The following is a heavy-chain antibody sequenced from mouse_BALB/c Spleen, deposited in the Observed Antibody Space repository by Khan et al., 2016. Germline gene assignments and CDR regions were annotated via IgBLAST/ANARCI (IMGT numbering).Heavy chain of an antibody. CDR1: GYTFTSYW. CDR3: ARDGSAFYCDY. Sequence: QVRLQQSGAELAKPGASVKMSCKASGYTFTSYWMHWVKQRPGQGLEWIGYIHPSTGNTEYNQKCKDKATLTADKSSRTAYMQLSSLTSEDSAVYYCARDGSAFYCDYWGQGTTLTVSS. CDR2: IHPSTGNT. J-gene: IGHJ2*01. V-gene: IGHV1-7*01. D-gene: IGHD2-3*01.